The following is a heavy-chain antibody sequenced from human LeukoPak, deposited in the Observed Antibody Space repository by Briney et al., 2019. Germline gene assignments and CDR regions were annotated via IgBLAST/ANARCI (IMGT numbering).Heavy chain of an antibody. CDR3: ARGVTVIGYYFDC. CDR2: TYYRSKWYN. CDR1: GDSVSTNTGA. Sequence: PSQTLSLTCAISGDSVSTNTGAWNWIRQSPSSGLEWLGRTYYRSKWYNDYAISVKSRISITPDTSKNQFSLQLNSVTPEDTAVYYCARGVTVIGYYFDCWGQGTLVTVSS. D-gene: IGHD2-21*01. V-gene: IGHV6-1*01. J-gene: IGHJ4*02.